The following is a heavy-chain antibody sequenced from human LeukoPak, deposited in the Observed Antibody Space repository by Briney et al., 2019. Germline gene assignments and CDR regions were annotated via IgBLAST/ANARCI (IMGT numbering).Heavy chain of an antibody. Sequence: GVXWMGWMNPNSGNTGYAQKFQGRVTMTRNTSISTAYMELSSLRSEDTAVYYCAGWTNYYYGMDVWGQGTTVTVSS. J-gene: IGHJ6*02. V-gene: IGHV1-8*01. CDR2: MNPNSGNT. CDR3: AGWTNYYYGMDV. D-gene: IGHD3-3*01.